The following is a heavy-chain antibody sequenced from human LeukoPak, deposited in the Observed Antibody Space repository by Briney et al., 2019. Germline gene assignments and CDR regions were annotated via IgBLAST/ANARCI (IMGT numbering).Heavy chain of an antibody. D-gene: IGHD4-23*01. V-gene: IGHV4-59*01. Sequence: SETLSLTCTVSGVSISSYYWSWIRQPPGKGLEWIGYIYYSGSTNYNPSLKSRVTISVDTSKNKFSLKLSYVTAADTAVYYCAARYGGNSATHDYWGQGTLVTVSS. J-gene: IGHJ4*02. CDR3: AARYGGNSATHDY. CDR1: GVSISSYY. CDR2: IYYSGST.